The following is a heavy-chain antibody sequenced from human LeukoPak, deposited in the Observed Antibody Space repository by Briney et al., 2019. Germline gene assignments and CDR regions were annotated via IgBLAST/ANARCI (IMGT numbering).Heavy chain of an antibody. CDR3: ARHRGVVGATEIDY. CDR1: EYTFTNYW. CDR2: VFPGDSDA. J-gene: IGHJ4*02. D-gene: IGHD1-26*01. Sequence: GESLKISCKGSEYTFTNYWIGWVRQMPGRGLEWMGIVFPGDSDARYSPSFRGQVTISADKSVTTAYLQWSSLKASDTAMYYCARHRGVVGATEIDYWGQGTLVTVSS. V-gene: IGHV5-51*01.